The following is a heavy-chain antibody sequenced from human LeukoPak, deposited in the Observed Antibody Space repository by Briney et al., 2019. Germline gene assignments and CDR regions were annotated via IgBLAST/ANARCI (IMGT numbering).Heavy chain of an antibody. Sequence: PGGSLRLSCAASGFTFSNYWMHWVRQVTGKGLVWVSRINTEGTYTTYADSVKGRFTISRDNAKNTLYLQMNSLRADDTAVYYCASDLTGRTDNWGQGTLVTVSS. CDR1: GFTFSNYW. D-gene: IGHD1-26*01. V-gene: IGHV3-74*01. CDR2: INTEGTYT. J-gene: IGHJ4*02. CDR3: ASDLTGRTDN.